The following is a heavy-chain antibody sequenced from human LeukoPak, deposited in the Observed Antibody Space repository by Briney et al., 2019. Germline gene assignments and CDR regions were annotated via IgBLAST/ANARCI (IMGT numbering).Heavy chain of an antibody. CDR1: GFTFSSYS. CDR2: ISSSSSHI. D-gene: IGHD2-2*01. CDR3: ARRYCSSTSCYACDI. V-gene: IGHV3-21*01. Sequence: GGSLRLSCAASGFTFSSYSMNWVRQAPGKGLEWVSDISSSSSHIIYIDSVKGRFTISRDNAKTSLYLQMNSLRAEDTAVYYCARRYCSSTSCYACDIWGQGTMVTVSS. J-gene: IGHJ3*02.